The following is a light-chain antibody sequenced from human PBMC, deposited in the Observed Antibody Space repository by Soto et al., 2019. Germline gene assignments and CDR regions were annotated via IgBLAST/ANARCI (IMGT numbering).Light chain of an antibody. CDR1: QSVSNNY. CDR2: GAS. CDR3: QQYGTSPRM. Sequence: IVLTQSPGTLSLSPGDTAALPCRASQSVSNNYLAWYQQKPGQAPRRLIYGASSRATGIPDRFSGSASGTDFTLTISRLESEDFAVYYCQQYGTSPRMFGQGTKVEIK. J-gene: IGKJ1*01. V-gene: IGKV3-20*01.